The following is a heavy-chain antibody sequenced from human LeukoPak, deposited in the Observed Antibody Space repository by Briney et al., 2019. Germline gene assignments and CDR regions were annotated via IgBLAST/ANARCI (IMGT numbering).Heavy chain of an antibody. Sequence: GGSLRLSCAASGFTFSTYWMSWVRQAPGKGLEWVANIEEDGSEKYYGDSVRGRFTISRDNAKNSLYLQMNSLRAEDTAVYYCARDSSGYQWGQGTLVTVSS. CDR3: ARDSSGYQ. J-gene: IGHJ4*02. CDR2: IEEDGSEK. D-gene: IGHD3-22*01. CDR1: GFTFSTYW. V-gene: IGHV3-7*01.